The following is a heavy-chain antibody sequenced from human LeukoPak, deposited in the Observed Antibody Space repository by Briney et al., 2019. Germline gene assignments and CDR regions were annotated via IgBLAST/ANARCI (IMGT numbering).Heavy chain of an antibody. CDR2: MNPNSGNT. Sequence: ASVTVSCKASGFTFTSHDYNWVRQATGQGLEWMGWMNPNSGNTGYAQKFQGRVTMTRDTSITTVYMELSSLTSEDTAVYYCARAGERWLQFFDYWGQGTLVTVSS. V-gene: IGHV1-8*01. J-gene: IGHJ4*02. CDR1: GFTFTSHD. CDR3: ARAGERWLQFFDY. D-gene: IGHD5-24*01.